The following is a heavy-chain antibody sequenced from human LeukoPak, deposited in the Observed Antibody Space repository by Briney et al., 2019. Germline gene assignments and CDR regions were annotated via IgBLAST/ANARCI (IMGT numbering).Heavy chain of an antibody. CDR2: ISSSSSTI. CDR3: ASWSKCAFFDY. V-gene: IGHV3-48*01. Sequence: GGSLRLSCAASGFTFSTYNMNWVRQAPGKGLEWVSFISSSSSTIYYADSVKGRFTISRDTAKNSLYLQMNSLRAEDTAVYYCASWSKCAFFDYWGQGTLVTVSS. J-gene: IGHJ4*02. CDR1: GFTFSTYN. D-gene: IGHD3-3*01.